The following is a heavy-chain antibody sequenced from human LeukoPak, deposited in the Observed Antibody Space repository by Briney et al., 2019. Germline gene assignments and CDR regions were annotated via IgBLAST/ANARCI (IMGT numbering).Heavy chain of an antibody. J-gene: IGHJ4*02. CDR2: IVSGGNT. CDR3: AKDQKYGDYSPSPDY. D-gene: IGHD4-17*01. Sequence: GGSLRLSCAASGFTFSTYAMNWVRQAPGKGLEWIGVIVSGGNTYYADSVKGRFTISRDNSKNTLYLQMNSLRAEDTALYYCAKDQKYGDYSPSPDYWGQGTLVTVSS. V-gene: IGHV3-23*01. CDR1: GFTFSTYA.